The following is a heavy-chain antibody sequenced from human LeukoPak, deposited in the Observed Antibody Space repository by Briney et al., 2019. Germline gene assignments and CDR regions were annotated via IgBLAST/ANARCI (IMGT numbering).Heavy chain of an antibody. CDR1: GGSISSYY. J-gene: IGHJ3*02. CDR2: IYTSGST. V-gene: IGHV4-4*07. Sequence: SETLSLTCTVSGGSISSYYWSWIRQPAGKGLEWIGRIYTSGSTNYNPSLKSRVTMSVDTSKNQFSLKLSSVTAADTAVYYCARAMFVVVPAAIRGDGAFDIWGQGTMVTVSS. CDR3: ARAMFVVVPAAIRGDGAFDI. D-gene: IGHD2-2*01.